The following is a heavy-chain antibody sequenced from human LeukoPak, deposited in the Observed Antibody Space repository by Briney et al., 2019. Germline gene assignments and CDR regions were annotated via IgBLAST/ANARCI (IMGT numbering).Heavy chain of an antibody. CDR2: INHSGST. Sequence: SETLSLTCAAYGGSFSGYYWSWIRQPPGKGLEWIGEINHSGSTNYNPSLKSRVTISVDTSKNQFSLKLSSVTAADTAVYYCARLIQSLIVGATNDDYWGQGTLVTVSS. V-gene: IGHV4-34*01. D-gene: IGHD1-26*01. CDR3: ARLIQSLIVGATNDDY. CDR1: GGSFSGYY. J-gene: IGHJ4*02.